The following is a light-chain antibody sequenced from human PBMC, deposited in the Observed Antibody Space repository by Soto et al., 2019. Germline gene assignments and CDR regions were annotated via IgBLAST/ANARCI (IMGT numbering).Light chain of an antibody. J-gene: IGKJ1*01. CDR2: GAS. CDR3: QQRSNWPPIT. V-gene: IGKV3-11*01. CDR1: QSVSSN. Sequence: EMVMTQSPATLSVSPGERATLSCRASQSVSSNLAWYQQKPGKAPRLLIYGASTRATGIPARFSGSGSGTDFTLTIDNLEPEDFAIYYCQQRSNWPPITFGQGTKVDIK.